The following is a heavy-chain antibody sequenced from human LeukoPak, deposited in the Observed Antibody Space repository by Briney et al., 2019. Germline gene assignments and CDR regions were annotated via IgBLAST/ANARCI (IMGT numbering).Heavy chain of an antibody. J-gene: IGHJ5*02. CDR2: IYTSGST. CDR1: GGSISSGSYY. D-gene: IGHD3-3*01. Sequence: PSQTLSLTCTVSGGSISSGSYYWSWIRQPAGKGLEWIGRIYTSGSTNYNPSLKSRVTISVDTSKNQFSLKLSSVTAADTAVYYCARGHYDFWSGLPTNNWFDPWGQGTLVTVSS. V-gene: IGHV4-61*02. CDR3: ARGHYDFWSGLPTNNWFDP.